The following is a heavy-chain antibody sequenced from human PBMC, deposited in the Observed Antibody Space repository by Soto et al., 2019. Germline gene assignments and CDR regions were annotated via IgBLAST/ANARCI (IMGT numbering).Heavy chain of an antibody. CDR3: ARGLVVVVSRDWFDP. CDR1: GFTFSNYA. J-gene: IGHJ5*02. CDR2: ISDDGSNK. V-gene: IGHV3-30*03. D-gene: IGHD3-22*01. Sequence: QVHLVESGGGVVQPGGSLRLSCAVSGFTFSNYAMQWVRQAPGKGLEWVAVISDDGSNKYYADSVMGRFTISRDNSKNRLYLQMNSLRVEDTAVYYCARGLVVVVSRDWFDPWGQGTLVTVSS.